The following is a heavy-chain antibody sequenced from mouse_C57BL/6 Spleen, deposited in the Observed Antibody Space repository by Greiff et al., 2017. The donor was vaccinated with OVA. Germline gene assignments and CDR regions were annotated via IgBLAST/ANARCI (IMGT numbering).Heavy chain of an antibody. D-gene: IGHD2-4*01. Sequence: VQLQQPGAELVRPGSSVKLSCKASGYTFTSYWMHWVKQRPIQGLEWIGNIDPSDSETHYNQKFKDKATLTVDKSSRTAYMQLSSLTSEDSAVYYCARSMITRGMSYAVGYWGQGTSVTVSS. J-gene: IGHJ4*01. CDR3: ARSMITRGMSYAVGY. CDR1: GYTFTSYW. V-gene: IGHV1-52*01. CDR2: IDPSDSET.